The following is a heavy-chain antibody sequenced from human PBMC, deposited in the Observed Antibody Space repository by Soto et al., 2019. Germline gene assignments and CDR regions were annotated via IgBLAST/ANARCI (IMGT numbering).Heavy chain of an antibody. CDR3: ARGRGSGSYHGSVLDS. Sequence: QVQLEESGPGLVQPSQTLSLKCTVSGGSISSAEFYWSWIRKPPGKGLEWFGYISSSGSTFYNPALRSRVTISIDTSERQVSLKLSSVSAADTAGYYCARGRGSGSYHGSVLDSWGQGTLVIVSS. CDR1: GGSISSAEFY. CDR2: ISSSGST. D-gene: IGHD3-10*01. V-gene: IGHV4-30-4*01. J-gene: IGHJ4*02.